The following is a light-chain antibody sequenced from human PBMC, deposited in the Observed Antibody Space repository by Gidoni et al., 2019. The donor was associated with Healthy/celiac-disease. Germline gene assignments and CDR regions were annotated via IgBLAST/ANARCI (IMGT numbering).Light chain of an antibody. Sequence: TLSCRASQSVSSYLAWYQQKPGQAPRLLIYDASNMATGIPARFSGSGSGTDFTLTISSLEPEDFAVYYCQQRSNWLLTFGGXTKVEIK. CDR2: DAS. V-gene: IGKV3-11*01. CDR3: QQRSNWLLT. CDR1: QSVSSY. J-gene: IGKJ4*01.